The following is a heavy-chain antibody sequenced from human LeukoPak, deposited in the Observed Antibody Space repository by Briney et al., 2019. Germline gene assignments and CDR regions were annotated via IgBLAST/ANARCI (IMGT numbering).Heavy chain of an antibody. J-gene: IGHJ4*02. CDR3: ARGQGPRMGSSWYYFDY. Sequence: GGSLRLSCAASGFTFDDYGMNWVRQAPGKGLEWVSYISSSTTTIYYADSVKGRFTISRDNAKNSLYLQMNSLRAEDTAVYYCARGQGPRMGSSWYYFDYWGQGTLVTVSS. V-gene: IGHV3-48*01. CDR2: ISSSTTTI. D-gene: IGHD6-13*01. CDR1: GFTFDDYG.